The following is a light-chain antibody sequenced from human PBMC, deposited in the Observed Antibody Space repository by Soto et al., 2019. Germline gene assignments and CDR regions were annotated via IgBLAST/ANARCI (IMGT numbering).Light chain of an antibody. V-gene: IGLV2-14*03. CDR2: DVT. CDR1: SSDVVGYDH. CDR3: SSYTNKDTLL. J-gene: IGLJ3*02. Sequence: QSVLTQPASVSGSPGQSITISCTGTSSDVVGYDHVSWYQQHPGKAPKLIIYDVTVRPSGISRRFSGSKSDNTASLAVSGLQPEDEADYYCSSYTNKDTLLFGGGTKLTVL.